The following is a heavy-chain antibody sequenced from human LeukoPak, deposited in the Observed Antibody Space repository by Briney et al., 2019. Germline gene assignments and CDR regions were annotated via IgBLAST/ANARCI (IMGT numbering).Heavy chain of an antibody. V-gene: IGHV3-48*02. D-gene: IGHD1-26*01. CDR3: ASSGSYRFDY. Sequence: GGSLRLSCAASGFTFSSYSMNWVRLAPGKGLEWVLHITASGTAMFYADSVKGRFTISRDNAKNSLYLQMNSLRDEDTAVYYCASSGSYRFDYWGQGTLVTVSS. CDR2: ITASGTAM. J-gene: IGHJ4*02. CDR1: GFTFSSYS.